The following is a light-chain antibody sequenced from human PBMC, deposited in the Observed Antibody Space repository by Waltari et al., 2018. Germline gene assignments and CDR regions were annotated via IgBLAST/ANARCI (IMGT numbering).Light chain of an antibody. CDR1: QSLTKRY. CDR3: QQYGSSVLYT. J-gene: IGKJ2*01. Sequence: EVVLTQSPDTLSLSPGERATLSCRASQSLTKRYLAWYQQKPGRAPRLRSYGASSRAAGIPDRVSGSGSGTDFTLTISRLEPEDFAVYYCQQYGSSVLYTFGQGTKLEIK. V-gene: IGKV3-20*01. CDR2: GAS.